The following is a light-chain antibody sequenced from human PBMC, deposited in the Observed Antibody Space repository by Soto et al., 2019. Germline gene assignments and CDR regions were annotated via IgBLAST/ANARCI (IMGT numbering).Light chain of an antibody. CDR3: QQYTNWPSWT. CDR1: QSVGSF. Sequence: EKVMTQSPATLFMSPGERATLSCRASQSVGSFLAWYQQKPGQAPRLLIYGASTRATGIPARFSGSGSGTEFTLTISSLQSEDFAVYYCQQYTNWPSWTFGQGTKVE. J-gene: IGKJ1*01. V-gene: IGKV3-15*01. CDR2: GAS.